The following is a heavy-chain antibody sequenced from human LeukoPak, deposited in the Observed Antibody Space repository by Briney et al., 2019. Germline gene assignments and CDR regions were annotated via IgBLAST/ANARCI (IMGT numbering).Heavy chain of an antibody. CDR1: GFTVSSNY. J-gene: IGHJ5*02. CDR3: ASSYCGSGQFDP. V-gene: IGHV3-66*01. Sequence: GGSLRLSCAASGFTVSSNYMSWVRQAPGKGLEWVSVIYSGGSTYYADSVKGRFTISRDNSKNTLYLQMNSLRAEDTAVYYCASSYCGSGQFDPWGQGTLVTVSS. D-gene: IGHD3-10*01. CDR2: IYSGGST.